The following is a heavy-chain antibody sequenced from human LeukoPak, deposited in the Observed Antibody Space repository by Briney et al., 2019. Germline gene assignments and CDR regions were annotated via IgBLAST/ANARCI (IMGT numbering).Heavy chain of an antibody. D-gene: IGHD6-6*01. V-gene: IGHV3-7*01. CDR2: IKQDGSEK. Sequence: AGGSLRLSCAASGFTFSSYWMSWVRQAPGKGLEWVANIKQDGSEKYYVDSVKVRFTISRDNAKNSLYLQMNSLRAEDTAVYYCARVVGSSFRYYYYMDVWGKGTTVTVSS. CDR3: ARVVGSSFRYYYYMDV. J-gene: IGHJ6*03. CDR1: GFTFSSYW.